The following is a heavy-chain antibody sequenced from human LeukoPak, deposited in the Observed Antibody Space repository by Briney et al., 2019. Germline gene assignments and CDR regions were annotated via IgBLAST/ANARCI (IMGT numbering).Heavy chain of an antibody. D-gene: IGHD6-19*01. CDR1: GFTFSTYA. V-gene: IGHV3-30*02. CDR3: AKDGGWYELYYMDV. CDR2: IRNGGSHK. J-gene: IGHJ6*03. Sequence: GGSLRLSCAASGFTFSTYAMHWVRQAPGKGLEWVTFIRNGGSHKYYTDSVKGRFTISRDNSKNTLFLQMNSLRPEDTAVYYCAKDGGWYELYYMDVWGTGTTVTVSS.